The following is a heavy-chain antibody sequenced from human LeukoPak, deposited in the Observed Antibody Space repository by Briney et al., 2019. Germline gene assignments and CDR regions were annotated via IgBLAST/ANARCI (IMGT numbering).Heavy chain of an antibody. CDR3: ARLPLRSIAVGYYGMDV. CDR1: AGTFSSYA. Sequence: ASVKVSCKASAGTFSSYAISWVRQAPGQGLEWMGGIISIFGTANYAQTFQGRVTITADESTSTAYMELSSLRSEDTAVYYCARLPLRSIAVGYYGMDVWGQGTTVTVSS. J-gene: IGHJ6*02. V-gene: IGHV1-69*13. D-gene: IGHD6-6*01. CDR2: IISIFGTA.